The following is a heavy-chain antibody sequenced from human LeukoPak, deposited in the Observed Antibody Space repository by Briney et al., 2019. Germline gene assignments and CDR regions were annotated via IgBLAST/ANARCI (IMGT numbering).Heavy chain of an antibody. J-gene: IGHJ4*02. CDR3: ARAPYDILTGSYFDY. Sequence: GGSLRLSCAASGFTFSSYAMSWVRQAPGKGLEWVSVIYDTGSTYCADSVRGRFTISRDISKNTLYLQMNSLRAEDTAVYYCARAPYDILTGSYFDYWGQGTLVTVSS. V-gene: IGHV3-23*05. CDR2: IYDTGST. CDR1: GFTFSSYA. D-gene: IGHD3-9*01.